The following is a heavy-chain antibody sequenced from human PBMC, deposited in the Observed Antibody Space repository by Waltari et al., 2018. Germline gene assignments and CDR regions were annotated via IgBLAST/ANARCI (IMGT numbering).Heavy chain of an antibody. CDR2: IKRKADGETT. Sequence: EVQLVESGGGLVKPGGSLRLSCAASGFTFSNAWMSWVRQAPGKGLEWGGRIKRKADGETTEYAAPVKGRFTISRDDSKNTLYLQMNSLKTEDTAVYYCTTGKLENYWGQGTLVTVSS. D-gene: IGHD1-1*01. CDR3: TTGKLENY. J-gene: IGHJ4*02. CDR1: GFTFSNAW. V-gene: IGHV3-15*01.